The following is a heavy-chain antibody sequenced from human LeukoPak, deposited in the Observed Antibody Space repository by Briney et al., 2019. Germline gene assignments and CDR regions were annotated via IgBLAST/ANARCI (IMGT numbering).Heavy chain of an antibody. V-gene: IGHV3-23*01. J-gene: IGHJ4*02. D-gene: IGHD1-1*01. CDR3: AKDKNWSPHYFDY. CDR1: GFTFSNYA. CDR2: ISGSGDST. Sequence: PGGSLRLSCAASGFTFSNYAMSWVRQAPGKGLEWVSSISGSGDSTYYADSVKGRFTISRDNSKNTLYLQMNSLRAEDTAIYYCAKDKNWSPHYFDYWGQGTLVTVSS.